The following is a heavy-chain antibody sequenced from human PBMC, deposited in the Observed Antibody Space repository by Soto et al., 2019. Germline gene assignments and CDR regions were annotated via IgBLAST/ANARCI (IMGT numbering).Heavy chain of an antibody. CDR2: IYHSGST. V-gene: IGHV4-59*12. J-gene: IGHJ4*02. Sequence: PSETLSLTCTVSGGSISSYYWSWIRQPPGTGLEWIGEIYHSGSTYYNPSLKSRVTLSVDTSKNQFSLKLNSVTAANTAVYYCASPGYCSDGTCYPDYWGQGTLVTVSS. D-gene: IGHD2-15*01. CDR3: ASPGYCSDGTCYPDY. CDR1: GGSISSYY.